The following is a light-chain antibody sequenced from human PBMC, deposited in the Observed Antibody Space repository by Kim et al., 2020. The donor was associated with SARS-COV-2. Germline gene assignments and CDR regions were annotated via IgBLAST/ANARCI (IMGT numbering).Light chain of an antibody. Sequence: IVMTQSPATLSVSPGERATLSCRASQSVSSNLAWYQQKPGQAPRPLIYGASTRATGIPARFSGSGSGTEFTLTISSLQSEDFAVYYCQQYNNWPLTFGGGTKVDSK. CDR2: GAS. CDR3: QQYNNWPLT. CDR1: QSVSSN. V-gene: IGKV3-15*01. J-gene: IGKJ4*01.